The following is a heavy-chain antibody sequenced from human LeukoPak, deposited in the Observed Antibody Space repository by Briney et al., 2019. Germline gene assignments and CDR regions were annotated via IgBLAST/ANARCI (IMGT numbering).Heavy chain of an antibody. D-gene: IGHD6-19*01. V-gene: IGHV1-2*02. CDR3: ARDGHSSGWRYFDY. J-gene: IGHJ4*02. Sequence: ASVKVSCKASGYTFTGYYMHWVRQAPGQGLEWMGWINPNSGGTNYAQKFQGRVTMTRDTSTSTVYMELSSLRSEDTAVYYCARDGHSSGWRYFDYWGQGTLVTVSS. CDR2: INPNSGGT. CDR1: GYTFTGYY.